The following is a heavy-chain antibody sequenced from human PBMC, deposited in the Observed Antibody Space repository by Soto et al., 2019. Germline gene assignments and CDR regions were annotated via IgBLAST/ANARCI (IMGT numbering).Heavy chain of an antibody. V-gene: IGHV4-30-4*01. CDR2: IYYSGST. J-gene: IGHJ3*02. CDR3: ARDRGADYYDSSGPPPAFDI. Sequence: SETLSLTRTVSGGSIGSGDYYWSWIRQPPGKGMEWIGYIYYSGSTYYNPSLKSRVTISVDTSKNQFSLKLSSVTAADTAVYYCARDRGADYYDSSGPPPAFDIWGQGTMVTVSS. CDR1: GGSIGSGDYY. D-gene: IGHD3-22*01.